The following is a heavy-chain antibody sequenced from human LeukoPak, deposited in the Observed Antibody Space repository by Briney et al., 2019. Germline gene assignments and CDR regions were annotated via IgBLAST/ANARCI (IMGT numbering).Heavy chain of an antibody. Sequence: SGGSLRLSCAASGFTFSSYGMSWVRQAPGKGLEWVANINRDGRQQNFVDSVKGRFTISRDNARNSLYLQMNNLRDEDTAVYYCVRAMYSYFFDYWGQGTLVSVSS. CDR2: INRDGRQQ. V-gene: IGHV3-7*01. D-gene: IGHD3-10*02. CDR3: VRAMYSYFFDY. J-gene: IGHJ4*02. CDR1: GFTFSSYG.